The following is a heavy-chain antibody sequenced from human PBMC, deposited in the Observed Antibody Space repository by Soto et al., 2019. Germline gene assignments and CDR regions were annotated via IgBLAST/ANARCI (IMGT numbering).Heavy chain of an antibody. Sequence: SETLSLTCPVSGYSISIGNYWGWIRQPPGKRLEWIGSIYQSGSTYYNPSLRSRATISVDTSKNQFSLKLSSVTAADTAVYYCAREIQGADILTGYYYYYYGMDVWGQGTTVTVSS. CDR1: GYSISIGNY. V-gene: IGHV4-38-2*02. J-gene: IGHJ6*02. CDR2: IYQSGST. D-gene: IGHD3-9*01. CDR3: AREIQGADILTGYYYYYYGMDV.